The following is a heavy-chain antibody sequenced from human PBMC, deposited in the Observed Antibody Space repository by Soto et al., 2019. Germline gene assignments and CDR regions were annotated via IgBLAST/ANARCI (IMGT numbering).Heavy chain of an antibody. J-gene: IGHJ4*02. CDR2: ISAHNGNT. Sequence: QVHLVQSGAEVKKPGASVKVSCKGSGYAFTTYGITWVRQAPGQGLERMGWISAHNGNTNYAQKLQGRVAVTRDTSTSTAYMERRSLRSAATAVYYCARGRDGDYWGQGALVTVSS. D-gene: IGHD6-6*01. CDR1: GYAFTTYG. CDR3: ARGRDGDY. V-gene: IGHV1-18*01.